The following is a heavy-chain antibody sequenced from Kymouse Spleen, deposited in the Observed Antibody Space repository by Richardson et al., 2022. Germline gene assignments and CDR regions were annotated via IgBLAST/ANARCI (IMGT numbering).Heavy chain of an antibody. CDR2: ISYDGSNK. D-gene: IGHD1-26*01,IGHD3-16*02. J-gene: IGHJ6*02. Sequence: QVQLVESGGGVVQPGRSLRLSCAASGFTFSSYGMHWVRQAPGKGLEWVAVISYDGSNKYYADSVKGRFTISRDNSKNTLYLQMNSLRAEDTAVYYCAKGGGAPYYYYYGMDVWGQGTTVTVSS. CDR1: GFTFSSYG. V-gene: IGHV3-30*18. CDR3: AKGGGAPYYYYYGMDV.